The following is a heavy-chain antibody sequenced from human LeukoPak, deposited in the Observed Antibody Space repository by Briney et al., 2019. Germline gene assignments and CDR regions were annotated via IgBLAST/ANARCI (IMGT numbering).Heavy chain of an antibody. V-gene: IGHV3-21*01. J-gene: IGHJ5*02. CDR1: GFTFNSYT. CDR2: IGSDSNNI. D-gene: IGHD4/OR15-4a*01. CDR3: VRIPNGAKFPNWFDP. Sequence: SGGSLRLSCAASGFTFNSYTMNWVRRAPGQGREWVSSIGSDSNNIYYADSVKGRFTSSRDNVKNSLYLQINSLRTEDTAVYYCVRIPNGAKFPNWFDPWGPGTLVTVSP.